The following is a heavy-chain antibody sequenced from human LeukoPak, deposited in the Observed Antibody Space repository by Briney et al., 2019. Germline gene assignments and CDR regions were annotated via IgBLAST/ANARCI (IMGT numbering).Heavy chain of an antibody. V-gene: IGHV4-39*01. CDR3: ARLVGRGRSDAFDI. J-gene: IGHJ3*02. D-gene: IGHD1-26*01. Sequence: SETLSLTRTVSGGPISSSSYYWGWIRQPPGKGLEWIGSIYYSGSTYYNPSLKSRVTISVDTSKNQFSLKLSSVTAADTAVYYCARLVGRGRSDAFDIWGQGTMVTVSS. CDR2: IYYSGST. CDR1: GGPISSSSYY.